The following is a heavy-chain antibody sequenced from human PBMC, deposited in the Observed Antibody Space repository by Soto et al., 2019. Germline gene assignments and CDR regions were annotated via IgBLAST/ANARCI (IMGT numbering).Heavy chain of an antibody. CDR2: ISYDGSNK. J-gene: IGHJ4*02. V-gene: IGHV3-30*18. CDR1: GFTFSSYG. D-gene: IGHD6-13*01. CDR3: AKTAPIFAAAAGTDY. Sequence: GGSLRLSCAASGFTFSSYGMHWVRQAPGKGLEWVAVISYDGSNKYYADSVKGRFTISRDNSKNTLYLQMNSLRAEDTAVYYCAKTAPIFAAAAGTDYWGQGTLVTVSS.